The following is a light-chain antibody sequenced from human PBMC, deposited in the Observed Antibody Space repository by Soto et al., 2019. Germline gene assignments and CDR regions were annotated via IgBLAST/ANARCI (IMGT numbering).Light chain of an antibody. V-gene: IGKV3-15*01. CDR3: QHYNHWPRT. CDR1: QSARSD. CDR2: GAS. Sequence: EIVLTQSPGTLSLSPGERATLSCRASQSARSDYLAWYQQKPGQAPKLLIYGASTRATGVPARFSGSGSGTEFTLTISRLQSEDFAIYYCQHYNHWPRTFGQGTQVEIK. J-gene: IGKJ1*01.